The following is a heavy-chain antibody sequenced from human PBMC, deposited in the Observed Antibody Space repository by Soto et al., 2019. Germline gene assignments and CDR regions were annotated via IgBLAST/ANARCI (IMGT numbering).Heavy chain of an antibody. D-gene: IGHD1-26*01. V-gene: IGHV1-46*01. CDR1: GYTFTSYY. Sequence: ASVKVSWKASGYTFTSYYMHWVRQAPGQGLEWMGIINPSGGSTSYAQKFQGRVTMTRDTSTSTVYMELSSLRSEDTAVYYCARELSGSYYYYYYVMDGWAQRTTVTVSS. CDR2: INPSGGST. J-gene: IGHJ6*02. CDR3: ARELSGSYYYYYYVMDG.